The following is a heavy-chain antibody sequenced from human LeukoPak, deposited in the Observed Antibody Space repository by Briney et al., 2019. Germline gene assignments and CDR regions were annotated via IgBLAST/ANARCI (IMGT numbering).Heavy chain of an antibody. CDR3: ARLYSSSSGLRASDY. CDR2: ISSSGSTI. J-gene: IGHJ4*02. D-gene: IGHD6-6*01. V-gene: IGHV3-48*03. Sequence: PGGSLRLSCAASGFTFSSYEMNWVRQAPGKGLEWVSHISSSGSTIFYADSVKGRFTISGDNAKNSLYLQMNSLRAEDTAVYYCARLYSSSSGLRASDYWGQGTLVTVSS. CDR1: GFTFSSYE.